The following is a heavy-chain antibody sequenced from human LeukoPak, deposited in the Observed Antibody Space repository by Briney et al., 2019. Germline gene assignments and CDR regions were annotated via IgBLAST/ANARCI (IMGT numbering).Heavy chain of an antibody. V-gene: IGHV4-59*01. J-gene: IGHJ4*02. CDR2: IYYGGST. Sequence: SETLSLTCTVSGGSISSYYWSWIRQPPGKGLEWIGYIYYGGSTNYNPSLKSRVTISVDTSKNQFSLKLSSVTAADTAVYYCARGGSRIAVAAAFDYWGQGTLVTVSS. CDR1: GGSISSYY. D-gene: IGHD6-19*01. CDR3: ARGGSRIAVAAAFDY.